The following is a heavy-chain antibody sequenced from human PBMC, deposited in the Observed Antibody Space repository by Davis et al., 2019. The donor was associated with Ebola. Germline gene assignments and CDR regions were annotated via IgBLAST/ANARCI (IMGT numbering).Heavy chain of an antibody. Sequence: SVKLSCKASGGTFSSYAISWVRQAPGQGLEWMGWISAYNGNTNYAQKLQGRVTMTTDTSTSTAYMELRSLRSDDTAVYYCARAPGIVATMVDYWGQGTLVTVSS. V-gene: IGHV1-18*01. J-gene: IGHJ4*02. D-gene: IGHD5-12*01. CDR1: GGTFSSYA. CDR2: ISAYNGNT. CDR3: ARAPGIVATMVDY.